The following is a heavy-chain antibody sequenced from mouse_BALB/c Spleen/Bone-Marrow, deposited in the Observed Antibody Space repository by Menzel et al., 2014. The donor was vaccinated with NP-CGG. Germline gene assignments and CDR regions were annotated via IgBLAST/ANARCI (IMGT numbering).Heavy chain of an antibody. Sequence: EVQRVESGGGLVQPGGSRKLSCAASGFTFSSFGMHWVRQAPEKGLEWVAYISSGSSTIYYADIVKGRFTISRDNPKNTLFLQMSSLRSEGTAMYCCARSPYDYAAMDYWGQGTSVTVSS. J-gene: IGHJ4*01. CDR1: GFTFSSFG. CDR2: ISSGSSTI. D-gene: IGHD2-4*01. CDR3: ARSPYDYAAMDY. V-gene: IGHV5-17*02.